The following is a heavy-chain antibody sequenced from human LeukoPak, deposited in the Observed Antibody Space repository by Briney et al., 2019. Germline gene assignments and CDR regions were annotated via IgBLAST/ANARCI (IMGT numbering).Heavy chain of an antibody. D-gene: IGHD2-2*01. CDR3: TKDGVVPVADDAFDV. V-gene: IGHV3-30*02. Sequence: GGSLRLSCTASGFMFSAYGMHWVRQAPGKGLEWVAFIRHDGINKYYADSVKGRFSISRDNSKNTLFLQVNSPRAEDTAVYYCTKDGVVPVADDAFDVWGQGTMVTVSS. J-gene: IGHJ3*01. CDR2: IRHDGINK. CDR1: GFMFSAYG.